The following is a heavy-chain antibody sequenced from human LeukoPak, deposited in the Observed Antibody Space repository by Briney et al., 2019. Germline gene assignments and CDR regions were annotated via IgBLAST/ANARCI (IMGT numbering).Heavy chain of an antibody. J-gene: IGHJ6*02. CDR2: VNYRGSP. D-gene: IGHD2/OR15-2a*01. CDR1: GGSFSGYL. Sequence: SETLSLTCDVPGGSFSGYLWSWIRQSPGKGLEWIGEVNYRGSPNYNPSLESRVTISVDTSKNQLSLKLTYVTAADTALYYCSRSGLTGMREYERADYYYYGMDLWGQGTAVTVFS. CDR3: SRSGLTGMREYERADYYYYGMDL. V-gene: IGHV4-34*01.